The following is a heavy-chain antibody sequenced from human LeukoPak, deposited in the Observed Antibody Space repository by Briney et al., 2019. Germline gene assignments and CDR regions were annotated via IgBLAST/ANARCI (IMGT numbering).Heavy chain of an antibody. Sequence: SETLSLTCTVSGGSISSYYWSWIRQPPGKGLEWIGYIYYSGSTNYNPSLKSRVTISVDTSKNQFSLKLSSVTAADTAVYYCARYSSSWDDAFDIWGQGTMVTVSS. J-gene: IGHJ3*02. CDR2: IYYSGST. D-gene: IGHD6-13*01. CDR3: ARYSSSWDDAFDI. V-gene: IGHV4-59*01. CDR1: GGSISSYY.